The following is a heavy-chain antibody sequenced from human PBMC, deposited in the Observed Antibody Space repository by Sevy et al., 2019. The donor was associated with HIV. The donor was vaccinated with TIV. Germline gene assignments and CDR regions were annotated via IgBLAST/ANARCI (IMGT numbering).Heavy chain of an antibody. CDR2: IYYSGST. Sequence: SETLSLTCTVSGGSISSYYWSWIRQPPGKGLEWIGYIYYSGSTNYNPFLKSRVTISVDTSKNQFSLKLSSVTAADTAVYYCAREYSSGWRGGAFDIWGQGTMVTVSS. CDR3: AREYSSGWRGGAFDI. J-gene: IGHJ3*02. CDR1: GGSISSYY. D-gene: IGHD6-19*01. V-gene: IGHV4-59*01.